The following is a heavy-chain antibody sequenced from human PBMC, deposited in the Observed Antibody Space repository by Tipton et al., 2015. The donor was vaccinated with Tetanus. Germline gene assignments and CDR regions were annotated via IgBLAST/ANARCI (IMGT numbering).Heavy chain of an antibody. V-gene: IGHV4-39*07. CDR2: IYDRGST. CDR1: GGSISSSSFY. Sequence: GLVKPSETLSLTCTVSGGSISSSSFYWGWIRQPPGKGLEWIGSIYDRGSTYYNPSLKSRVTISVDTSKNQFSLKLSSVTAADAAVYYCARENWSYGNSFDYWGQGIQVTVSS. J-gene: IGHJ4*02. CDR3: ARENWSYGNSFDY. D-gene: IGHD3-16*01.